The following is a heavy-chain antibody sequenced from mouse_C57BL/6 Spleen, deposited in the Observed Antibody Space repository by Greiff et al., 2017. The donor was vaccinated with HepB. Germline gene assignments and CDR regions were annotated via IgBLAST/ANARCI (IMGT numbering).Heavy chain of an antibody. Sequence: QVQLQQSGAELVKPGASVKMSCKASGYTFTTYPIEWMKQNHGKSLEWIGNFHPYNDDTKYNEKFKGKATLTVEKSSSTFYLELSRLTSDDSAVYYCARSLYYGSTPYWYFDVWGTGTTVTVSS. V-gene: IGHV1-47*01. CDR2: FHPYNDDT. D-gene: IGHD1-1*01. J-gene: IGHJ1*03. CDR3: ARSLYYGSTPYWYFDV. CDR1: GYTFTTYP.